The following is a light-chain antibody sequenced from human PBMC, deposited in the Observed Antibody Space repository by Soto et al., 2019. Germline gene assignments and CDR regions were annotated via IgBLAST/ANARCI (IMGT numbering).Light chain of an antibody. CDR3: SSYTSSSTLDD. CDR1: SSDVGGYNY. CDR2: DVS. Sequence: QSVLTQPASVSGSPGQSITIYCTGTSSDVGGYNYVSWYQQQPGKAPKLMIYDVSNRPSGVSNRFSGSKSGNTASLTISGLQAEDEADYYCSSYTSSSTLDDFGTGTKLTVL. J-gene: IGLJ1*01. V-gene: IGLV2-14*01.